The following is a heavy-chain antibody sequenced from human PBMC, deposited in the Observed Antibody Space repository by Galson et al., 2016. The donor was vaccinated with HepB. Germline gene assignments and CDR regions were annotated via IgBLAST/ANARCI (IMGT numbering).Heavy chain of an antibody. CDR2: IFWNDDK. D-gene: IGHD4-23*01. V-gene: IGHV2-5*01. CDR1: GFSLSTSGVG. J-gene: IGHJ4*02. Sequence: PALVKPTQTLTLTCTFSGFSLSTSGVGVGWIRQPPGRALEWLALIFWNDDKRYSPSLKSRLTITKDNPKHHVVLTVTNLDPVDTATYYCARFGTEITPGGPFDSWGQGTLVTVSS. CDR3: ARFGTEITPGGPFDS.